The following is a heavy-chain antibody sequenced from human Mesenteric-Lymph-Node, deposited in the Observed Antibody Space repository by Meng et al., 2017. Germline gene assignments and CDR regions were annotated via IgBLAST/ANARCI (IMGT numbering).Heavy chain of an antibody. J-gene: IGHJ4*02. CDR3: VRERPRANVGTTMDLLDS. CDR2: IFHTGDA. Sequence: VQREEPGPGLGKASEPLSLTCAVSGVSIITNGWWGWVRQTPGKGLEWIGEIFHTGDANYNPSLKSRVSMSVDNSKNQFSLNLISVTAADTAVYYCVRERPRANVGTTMDLLDSWGQGTLVTVSS. V-gene: IGHV4-4*02. D-gene: IGHD3-10*01. CDR1: GVSIITNGW.